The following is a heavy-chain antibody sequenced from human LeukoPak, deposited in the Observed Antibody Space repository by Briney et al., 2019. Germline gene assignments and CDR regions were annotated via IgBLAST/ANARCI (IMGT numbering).Heavy chain of an antibody. Sequence: GGSLRLSCAASGFTFSSYSVNWVRQAPGKGLEWVSSISSSSSYIYYADSVKGRFTISRDNAKNSLYLQTNSLRAEDTAVYYCARGSGSYYFDYWGQGTLVTVSS. D-gene: IGHD1-26*01. V-gene: IGHV3-21*01. CDR3: ARGSGSYYFDY. J-gene: IGHJ4*02. CDR2: ISSSSSYI. CDR1: GFTFSSYS.